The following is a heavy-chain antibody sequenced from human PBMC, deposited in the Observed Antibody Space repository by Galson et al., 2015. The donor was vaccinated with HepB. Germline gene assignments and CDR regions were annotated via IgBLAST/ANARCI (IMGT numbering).Heavy chain of an antibody. Sequence: SLRLSCAASGFTFSSYGMHWVRQAPGKGLEWVAVIWYDGSNKYYADSVKGRFTISRDNSKDTLYLQMNSLRAEDTAVYYCVRVKGGYCSSTSCPAAFDYWGQGTLVTVSS. J-gene: IGHJ4*02. V-gene: IGHV3-33*01. CDR1: GFTFSSYG. D-gene: IGHD2-2*03. CDR3: VRVKGGYCSSTSCPAAFDY. CDR2: IWYDGSNK.